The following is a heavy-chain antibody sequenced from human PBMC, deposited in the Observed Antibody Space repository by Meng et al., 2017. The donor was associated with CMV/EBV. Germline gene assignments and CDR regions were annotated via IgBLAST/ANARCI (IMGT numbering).Heavy chain of an antibody. D-gene: IGHD6-19*01. CDR2: INPNSGGT. V-gene: IGHV1-2*02. Sequence: ASVKVSCKASGYTFTGYYMHWVRQAPGQGLEWMGWINPNSGGTNYAQKFQGRVTMTRDTSISTAYMELSSVTAADTAVYYCARFPTSFYSSGWLTGDWFDPWGQGTLVTVS. CDR1: GYTFTGYY. CDR3: ARFPTSFYSSGWLTGDWFDP. J-gene: IGHJ5*02.